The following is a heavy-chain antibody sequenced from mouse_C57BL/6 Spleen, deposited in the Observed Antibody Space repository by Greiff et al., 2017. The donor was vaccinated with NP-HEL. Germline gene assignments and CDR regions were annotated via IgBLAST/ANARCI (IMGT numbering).Heavy chain of an antibody. CDR1: GFNIKDYY. Sequence: VQLKESGAELVRPGASVKLSCTASGFNIKDYYMHWVKQRPEQGLEWIGRIDPEDGDTEYAPKFQGKATMTADTSSNTAYLQLSSLTSEDTAVYYCTTPLYYGSSWFAYWGQGTLVTVSA. D-gene: IGHD1-1*01. J-gene: IGHJ3*01. CDR3: TTPLYYGSSWFAY. V-gene: IGHV14-1*01. CDR2: IDPEDGDT.